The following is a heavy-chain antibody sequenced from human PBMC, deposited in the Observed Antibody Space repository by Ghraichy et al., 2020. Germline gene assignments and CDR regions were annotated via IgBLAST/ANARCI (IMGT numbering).Heavy chain of an antibody. Sequence: SLRLSCTASGFNVSSNYMSWVRQAPGKGLEWVSVSYRGDSSYYAGAVKGRFTMSRDNSKNTVDLQMNSVRVEDTAVYYCARVGPSSTSYAMDVWGQGTTVTVSS. J-gene: IGHJ6*02. CDR2: SYRGDSS. CDR1: GFNVSSNY. V-gene: IGHV3-53*01. CDR3: ARVGPSSTSYAMDV. D-gene: IGHD6-6*01.